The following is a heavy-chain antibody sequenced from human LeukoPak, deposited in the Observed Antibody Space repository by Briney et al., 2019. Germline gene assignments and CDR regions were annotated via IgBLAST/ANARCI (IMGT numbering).Heavy chain of an antibody. V-gene: IGHV5-51*01. CDR3: ARGDTEVAATADY. J-gene: IGHJ4*02. CDR1: GYSFTSYW. CDR2: LHPGDSDT. Sequence: KVGESLKISCKGSGYSFTSYWIGWVRQMPGKGLEWMGILHPGDSDTRYSPSFQGQVTISADKSISTAYLQWSSLKASDTAMYYCARGDTEVAATADYWGQGTLVTVSS. D-gene: IGHD6-19*01.